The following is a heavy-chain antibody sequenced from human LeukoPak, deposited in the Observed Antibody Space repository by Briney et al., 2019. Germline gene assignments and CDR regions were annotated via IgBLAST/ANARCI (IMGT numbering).Heavy chain of an antibody. CDR3: ARPLGYCSGGSCFDAFDI. D-gene: IGHD2-15*01. V-gene: IGHV1-69*06. J-gene: IGHJ3*02. Sequence: SVKVSCKASGGTFSSYAISWVRQAPGQGLEWMGGIIPIFGTANYAQKFQGRVTITADKSTSTAYMELSSLRSEDTAVYYCARPLGYCSGGSCFDAFDIWGQGTMVTVSS. CDR2: IIPIFGTA. CDR1: GGTFSSYA.